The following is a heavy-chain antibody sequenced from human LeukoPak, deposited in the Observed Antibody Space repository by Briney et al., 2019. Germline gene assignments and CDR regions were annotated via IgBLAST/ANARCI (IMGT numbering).Heavy chain of an antibody. CDR1: GFTFSSYG. CDR2: VRYDGSDK. V-gene: IGHV3-30*02. J-gene: IGHJ4*02. CDR3: AKNEGNRQRPDY. Sequence: GGTLRLSCAASGFTFSSYGMTWVRQAPGKGLEWVAFVRYDGSDKYYAHSVKGRFTISRDNSRNTLSLQMNSLRAEDTAVYYCAKNEGNRQRPDYWGQGTLVTVSS. D-gene: IGHD6-25*01.